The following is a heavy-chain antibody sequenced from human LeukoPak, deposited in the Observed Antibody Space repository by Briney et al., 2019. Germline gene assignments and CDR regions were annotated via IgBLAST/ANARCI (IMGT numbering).Heavy chain of an antibody. CDR1: GFTFSRSW. D-gene: IGHD3-3*02. J-gene: IGHJ4*02. V-gene: IGHV3-7*01. Sequence: GGSLRLSCTASGFTFSRSWMHWVRQAPGKGLEWVADIREDGSDKYYGDSVKGRSTISRDNAKNSVYLQMNSLSPEDTAIYFCATLAFDSWGRGTLVTVSS. CDR2: IREDGSDK. CDR3: ATLAFDS.